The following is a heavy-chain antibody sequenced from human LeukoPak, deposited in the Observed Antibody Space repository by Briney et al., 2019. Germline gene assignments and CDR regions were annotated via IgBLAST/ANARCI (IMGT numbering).Heavy chain of an antibody. CDR2: INPNSGGT. CDR1: GYTFTGYY. J-gene: IGHJ4*02. V-gene: IGHV1-2*04. Sequence: ASVKVSCKASGYTFTGYYMHWVRQAPGQGLEWMGWINPNSGGTNYAQKFQGWVTMTRDTSISTAYMELSRLRSDDTAVYHCARAPLYYYDSSGYDYWGQGTLVTVSS. D-gene: IGHD3-22*01. CDR3: ARAPLYYYDSSGYDY.